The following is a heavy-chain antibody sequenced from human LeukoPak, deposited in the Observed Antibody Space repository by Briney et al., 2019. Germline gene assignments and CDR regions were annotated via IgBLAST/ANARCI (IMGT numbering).Heavy chain of an antibody. CDR1: GYTFRSYC. Sequence: GGSLRLSCAASGYTFRSYCMHWVRQAPGKGLEWVAVIWYDGSNKYYADSVKGRFTISRDNSKNTLYLQMNSLRAEDTAVYYCARDKGGYSYGNPDYWGQGTLVTVSS. CDR2: IWYDGSNK. V-gene: IGHV3-33*01. CDR3: ARDKGGYSYGNPDY. J-gene: IGHJ4*02. D-gene: IGHD5-18*01.